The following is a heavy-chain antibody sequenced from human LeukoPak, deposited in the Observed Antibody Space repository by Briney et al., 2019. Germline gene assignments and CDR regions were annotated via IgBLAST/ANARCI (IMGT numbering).Heavy chain of an antibody. CDR3: ARYAYGNNYFDY. Sequence: SVKASCKASGGTFSSYAISWVRQAPGQGLEWMGGIIPIFGTANYAQKFQGRVTITADESTSTAYMELSSLRSEDTAVYYCARYAYGNNYFDYWGQGTLVTVSS. D-gene: IGHD4-11*01. CDR1: GGTFSSYA. CDR2: IIPIFGTA. J-gene: IGHJ4*02. V-gene: IGHV1-69*13.